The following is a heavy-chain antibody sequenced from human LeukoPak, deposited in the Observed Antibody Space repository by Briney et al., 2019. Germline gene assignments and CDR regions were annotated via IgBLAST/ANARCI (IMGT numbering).Heavy chain of an antibody. J-gene: IGHJ5*01. CDR3: AGGYALDS. V-gene: IGHV6-1*01. CDR1: GDSVSRNNAA. Sequence: SQTLSLTCAISGDSVSRNNAAWNWLRQSPSRGLEWLGRTYYRSKWYNDYAVSVKSRITINPDTFENQFSLLLNAVTPEDTAVYYCAGGYALDSWGQGTPVTVSS. D-gene: IGHD2-2*01. CDR2: TYYRSKWYN.